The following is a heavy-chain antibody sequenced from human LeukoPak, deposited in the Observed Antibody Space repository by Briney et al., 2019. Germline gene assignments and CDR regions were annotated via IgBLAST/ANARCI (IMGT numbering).Heavy chain of an antibody. J-gene: IGHJ6*03. CDR3: ARKLHYYYYYYMDV. Sequence: ASVKVSCKASGYTFTSYDINWVRQATGQGLEWMGWMNPNSGNTGYAQKFQGRVTMTRNASISTAYMELGSLRSEDTAVSYCARKLHYYYYYYMDVWGKGTTVTVSS. CDR2: MNPNSGNT. V-gene: IGHV1-8*01. CDR1: GYTFTSYD.